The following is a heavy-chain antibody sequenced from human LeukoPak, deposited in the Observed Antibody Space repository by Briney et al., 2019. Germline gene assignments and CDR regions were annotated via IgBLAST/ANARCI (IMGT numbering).Heavy chain of an antibody. D-gene: IGHD1-26*01. CDR1: GGSFSGYY. CDR3: ARHYPSGSYDY. Sequence: PSETLSLTCAVYGGSFSGYYWSWIRQPPGKGLEWIGEINHSGSTNYNPSLKSRVTISVDTSKNQFSLKLSSVTAADTAVYYCARHYPSGSYDYWGQGTLVTVSS. V-gene: IGHV4-34*01. J-gene: IGHJ4*02. CDR2: INHSGST.